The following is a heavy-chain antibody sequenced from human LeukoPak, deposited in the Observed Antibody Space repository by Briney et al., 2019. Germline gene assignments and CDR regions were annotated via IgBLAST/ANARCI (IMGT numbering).Heavy chain of an antibody. CDR3: AKGPDSSGYYYYVDY. J-gene: IGHJ4*02. D-gene: IGHD3-22*01. V-gene: IGHV3-30*18. Sequence: PGGSLRLSCAASGFTFSIYGMHWVRQAPGKGLEWVAVISYDGSDKYYADSVKGRFTIPRDNSKNTLYLQMNSLRAEDTAVYYCAKGPDSSGYYYYVDYWGRGTLVTVSS. CDR1: GFTFSIYG. CDR2: ISYDGSDK.